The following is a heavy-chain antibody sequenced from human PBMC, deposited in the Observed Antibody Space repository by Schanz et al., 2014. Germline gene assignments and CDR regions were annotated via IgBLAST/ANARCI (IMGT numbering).Heavy chain of an antibody. CDR2: VWSDGNTK. D-gene: IGHD2-2*01. V-gene: IGHV3-7*03. Sequence: EVQLVESGGGLVQPGGSLRLSCAASGFIFSNSWMSWVRQAPGKGLEWVALVWSDGNTKYYVDSVKGRFTISRDNAKNSLYLQMNSLSAEDTAVYYCAKVAPAATYLDSWGLGTLVTVSS. CDR1: GFIFSNSW. CDR3: AKVAPAATYLDS. J-gene: IGHJ4*02.